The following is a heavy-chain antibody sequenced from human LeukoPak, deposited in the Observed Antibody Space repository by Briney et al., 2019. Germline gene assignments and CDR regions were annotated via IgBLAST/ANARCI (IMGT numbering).Heavy chain of an antibody. V-gene: IGHV3-23*01. Sequence: GGSLRLSCAASGFTFSSYAMSWVRQAPGKGLEWVSAISGSGGSTYYADSVKGRFTISRDNAKNSLYLQMNSLRAEDTAVYYCAREEWVLRGLDYWGQGTLVTVSS. D-gene: IGHD4-17*01. J-gene: IGHJ4*02. CDR3: AREEWVLRGLDY. CDR1: GFTFSSYA. CDR2: ISGSGGST.